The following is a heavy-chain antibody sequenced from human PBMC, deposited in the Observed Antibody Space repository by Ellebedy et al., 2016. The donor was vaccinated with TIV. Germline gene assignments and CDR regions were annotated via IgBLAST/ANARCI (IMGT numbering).Heavy chain of an antibody. CDR3: AKHAGAMTTVVKGGDS. D-gene: IGHD4-23*01. CDR2: VYHSGSA. CDR1: GGSIISSYY. V-gene: IGHV4-39*01. J-gene: IGHJ4*02. Sequence: GSLRLXCTVSGGSIISSYYWGWIRQPPGKGLEWIGSVYHSGSAYYNPSLKSRVTISVDTSTNHFSLNLNSVTAADTAVYYCAKHAGAMTTVVKGGDSWGQGTLVTVSA.